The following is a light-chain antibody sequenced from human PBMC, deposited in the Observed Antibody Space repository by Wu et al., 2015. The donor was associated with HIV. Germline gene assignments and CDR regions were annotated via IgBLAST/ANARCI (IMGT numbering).Light chain of an antibody. CDR3: QQYEF. Sequence: EIVLTQSPDILSLSPGERATLSCRASQNVNNNFIAWYQQKGGQSPRLVMFVPSTGAAGSIRAAGIPDRFSGSRWGADYNLSISNLESGDFGVYYCQQYEFFGQGTK. CDR1: QNVNNNF. CDR2: VPSTGAAGS. V-gene: IGKV3-20*01. J-gene: IGKJ2*01.